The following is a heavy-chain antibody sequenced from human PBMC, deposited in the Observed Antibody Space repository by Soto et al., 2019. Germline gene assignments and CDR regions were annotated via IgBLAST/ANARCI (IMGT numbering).Heavy chain of an antibody. CDR2: INHSGST. V-gene: IGHV4-34*01. CDR1: GGSFCGYY. Sequence: SETLSLTCAVYGGSFCGYYWSWIRQPPGKGLEWIGEINHSGSTNYNPSLKSRVTISVDTSKNQFSLKLSSVTAADTAVYYCARVAHCSGGSCYSEMDYYYGMDVWGQGTTVTVSS. D-gene: IGHD2-15*01. J-gene: IGHJ6*02. CDR3: ARVAHCSGGSCYSEMDYYYGMDV.